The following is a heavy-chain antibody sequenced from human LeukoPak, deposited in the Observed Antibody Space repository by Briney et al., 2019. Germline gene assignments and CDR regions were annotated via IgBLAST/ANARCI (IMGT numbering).Heavy chain of an antibody. V-gene: IGHV4-61*01. CDR1: GGSISSSSYY. Sequence: SETLSLTCTVSGGSISSSSYYWSWIRQPPGKGLEWIGYIYYSGSTNYNPSLKSRVTISVDTSKNQFSLKLSSVTAADTAVYYCARVYPYDYVWGSYRYVYFDYWGQGTLVTVSS. CDR3: ARVYPYDYVWGSYRYVYFDY. J-gene: IGHJ4*02. D-gene: IGHD3-16*02. CDR2: IYYSGST.